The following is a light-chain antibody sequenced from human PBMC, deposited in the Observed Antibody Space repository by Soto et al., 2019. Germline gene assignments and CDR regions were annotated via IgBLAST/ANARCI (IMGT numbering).Light chain of an antibody. J-gene: IGLJ2*01. Sequence: QSALTQPRSVSGSPGQSVTISCTGTSSDVGGFNYVSWYQQHPGNTPKLMIYDVTKRPSGVPDRFSGSKSGNTASLTISGLQAEDEADYYCSSYAGSYTYVIFGGGTKLTVL. CDR2: DVT. V-gene: IGLV2-11*01. CDR3: SSYAGSYTYVI. CDR1: SSDVGGFNY.